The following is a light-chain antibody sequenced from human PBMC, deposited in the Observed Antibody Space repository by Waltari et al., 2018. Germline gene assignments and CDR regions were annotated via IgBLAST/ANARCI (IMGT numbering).Light chain of an antibody. J-gene: IGLJ1*01. CDR2: EFP. CDR3: SSYSSSTSLCV. Sequence: QSALTQPASVSGSPGPSITISCPATSSNIGNLNTVSWYQQHPSKAPKPMIVEFPNRPSGISNRFSGSKSDNTAFLTISGLQAEDEADYYCSSYSSSTSLCVFVTGTKVTVL. CDR1: SSNIGNLNT. V-gene: IGLV2-14*01.